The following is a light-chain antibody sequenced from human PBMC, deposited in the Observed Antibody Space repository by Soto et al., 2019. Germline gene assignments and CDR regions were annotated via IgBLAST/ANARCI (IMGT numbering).Light chain of an antibody. Sequence: DIQMTQSPSTLAASVGDTVTMTCRSSSKWLAWYQKKPGKAPKLLIYDVSNLERGVPPRFSGSTSGAESTLTITGLQPDDLGTYYCQHTTDFTXGXGTKVEIK. CDR3: QHTTDFT. J-gene: IGKJ2*01. CDR1: SSSKW. V-gene: IGKV1-5*01. CDR2: DVS.